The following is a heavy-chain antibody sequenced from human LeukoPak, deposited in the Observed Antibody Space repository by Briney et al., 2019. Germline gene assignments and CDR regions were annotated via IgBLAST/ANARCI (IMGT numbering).Heavy chain of an antibody. J-gene: IGHJ4*02. CDR3: ARGRAPSYDYVWGSYYY. Sequence: SETLSLTCAVHGGSFSGYYWSWIRQPPGKGLEWIGEINHSGSTNYNPSLKSRVTISVDTSKNQFSLKLSSVTAADTAVYYCARGRAPSYDYVWGSYYYWGQGTLVTVSS. CDR2: INHSGST. V-gene: IGHV4-34*01. D-gene: IGHD3-16*01. CDR1: GGSFSGYY.